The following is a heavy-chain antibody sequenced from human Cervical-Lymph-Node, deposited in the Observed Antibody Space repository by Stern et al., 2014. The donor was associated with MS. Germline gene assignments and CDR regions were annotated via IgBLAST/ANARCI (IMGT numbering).Heavy chain of an antibody. CDR2: ITPILDIA. Sequence: QVQLVESGAEVRKPGSSVKVSCKASGDTFSRYAISWVRQAPGQGLEWMGRITPILDIANYAQSLQGRVTITADKSTSTAYMELSSLRSEDTAVYYCATSFGVVITHYGMDVWGQGATVTVSS. D-gene: IGHD3-3*01. CDR3: ATSFGVVITHYGMDV. V-gene: IGHV1-69*09. J-gene: IGHJ6*02. CDR1: GDTFSRYA.